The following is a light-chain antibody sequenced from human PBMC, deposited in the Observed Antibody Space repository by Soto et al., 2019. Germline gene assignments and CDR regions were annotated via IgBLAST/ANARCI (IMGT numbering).Light chain of an antibody. CDR1: QSVSSSY. V-gene: IGKV3-20*01. Sequence: EIVLTQSPGTLSLSPGERATLSCRASQSVSSSYLAWYQQKPGQPPRLLIYGASSRATGIPDRFSGSRSGTDFTLTISRLEPEDFAVYYCQQYGSSPFTFGPGTKVDIK. J-gene: IGKJ3*01. CDR3: QQYGSSPFT. CDR2: GAS.